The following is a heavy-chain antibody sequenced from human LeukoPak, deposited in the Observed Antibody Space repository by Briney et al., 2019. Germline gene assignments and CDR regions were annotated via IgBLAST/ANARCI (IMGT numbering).Heavy chain of an antibody. CDR2: IIPIFGTA. J-gene: IGHJ4*02. D-gene: IGHD5-18*01. Sequence: GSSVKVSCMASGGTFSSYAISWVRQAPGQGLEWMGGIIPIFGTANYAQKFQGRVTITADESTSTAYMELSSLRSEDTAVYYCASNNVDTAMDAFDYWGQGTLVTVSS. V-gene: IGHV1-69*01. CDR1: GGTFSSYA. CDR3: ASNNVDTAMDAFDY.